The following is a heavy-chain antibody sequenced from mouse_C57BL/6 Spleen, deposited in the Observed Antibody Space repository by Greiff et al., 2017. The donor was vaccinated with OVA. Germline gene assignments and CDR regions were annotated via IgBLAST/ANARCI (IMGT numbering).Heavy chain of an antibody. CDR1: GYTFTSYW. Sequence: QVQLQQPGAELVRPGSSVKLSCKASGYTFTSYWMHWVKQRPIQGLEWIGNIDPSDSETHYNQKFKDKATLTVDKSSSTAYMQLSSLTSEDSAVYYCARLYYYGSSYAYFDYWGQGTTLTVSS. V-gene: IGHV1-52*01. D-gene: IGHD1-1*01. CDR2: IDPSDSET. J-gene: IGHJ2*01. CDR3: ARLYYYGSSYAYFDY.